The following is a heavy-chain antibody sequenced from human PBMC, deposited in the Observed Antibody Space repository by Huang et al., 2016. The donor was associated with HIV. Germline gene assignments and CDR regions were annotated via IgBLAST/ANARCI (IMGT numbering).Heavy chain of an antibody. Sequence: QVQLVQSGAEVKKPGSSVKVSCKASGGTFSSYAISWVRQARGQGLEWMGGIIPSIGAANYAQKFQGRVTITADESTSTAYMELSSLRSEDTAVYYCARVESRRYYDSSGYYYWGQGTLVTVSS. CDR3: ARVESRRYYDSSGYYY. V-gene: IGHV1-69*01. CDR2: IIPSIGAA. J-gene: IGHJ4*02. D-gene: IGHD3-22*01. CDR1: GGTFSSYA.